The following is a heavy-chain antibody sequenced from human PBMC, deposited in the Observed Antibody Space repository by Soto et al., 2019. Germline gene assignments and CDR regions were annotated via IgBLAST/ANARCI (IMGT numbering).Heavy chain of an antibody. CDR3: ARGVSIAAASDY. V-gene: IGHV1-8*01. Sequence: ASVKVSCKASGYTFTSYDINWVRQATGQGLEWMGWMNPNSGNTGYAQKFQGRVAMTRNTSISTAYMELSSLRSEDTAVYYCARGVSIAAASDYWGQGTLVTVSS. D-gene: IGHD6-13*01. CDR2: MNPNSGNT. J-gene: IGHJ4*02. CDR1: GYTFTSYD.